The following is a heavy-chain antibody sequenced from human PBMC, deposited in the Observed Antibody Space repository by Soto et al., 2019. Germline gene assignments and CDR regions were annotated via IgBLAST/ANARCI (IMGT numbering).Heavy chain of an antibody. CDR2: IYYSGST. CDR3: AKRPSLAAVAGH. Sequence: SETLSLTCTVSGGSISSYYWSWIRQPPGKGLEWIGYIYYSGSTNYNPSLKSRVTISVDTSKNQFSLKLSSVTAEDTAVYYCAKRPSLAAVAGHWGQGTLVTVSS. J-gene: IGHJ4*02. V-gene: IGHV4-59*12. D-gene: IGHD6-19*01. CDR1: GGSISSYY.